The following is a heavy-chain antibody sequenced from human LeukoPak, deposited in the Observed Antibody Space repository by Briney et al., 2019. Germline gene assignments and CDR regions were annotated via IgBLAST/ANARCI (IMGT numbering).Heavy chain of an antibody. CDR1: GFTFSSYW. Sequence: GGSLRLSCGASGFTFSSYWMHWVRQAPGKGLVWVSRINSDGSSTSYADSVKGRFTISRDNAKNTLYLQMNSLRAEDTAVYYCARGGRFYYDSSGPSPYFDYWGQGTLVTVSS. D-gene: IGHD3-22*01. J-gene: IGHJ4*02. V-gene: IGHV3-74*01. CDR3: ARGGRFYYDSSGPSPYFDY. CDR2: INSDGSST.